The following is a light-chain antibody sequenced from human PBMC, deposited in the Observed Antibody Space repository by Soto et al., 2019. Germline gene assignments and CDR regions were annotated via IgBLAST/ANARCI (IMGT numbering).Light chain of an antibody. V-gene: IGLV1-40*01. CDR1: SSNIGAGYD. CDR3: KSYDRGLGGSYI. J-gene: IGLJ1*01. Sequence: QSALTQPPSVSGAPGQRVTISCTGSSSNIGAGYDVHWYQQLPGTAPKLLIYGNSNRPSGVPDRFSCSKSGTSASLAITGLKAEEEADYYPKSYDRGLGGSYILGTGTKVTVL. CDR2: GNS.